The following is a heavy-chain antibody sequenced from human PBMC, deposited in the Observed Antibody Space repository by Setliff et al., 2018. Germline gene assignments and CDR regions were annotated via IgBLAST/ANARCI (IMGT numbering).Heavy chain of an antibody. CDR1: GYTFTRYA. CDR3: ARDAINPVADAFDI. V-gene: IGHV7-4-1*02. D-gene: IGHD2-2*02. J-gene: IGHJ3*02. CDR2: INTNTGNP. Sequence: ASVKVSCKASGYTFTRYAMNWVRQAPGQGLEWMGWINTNTGNPTYAQGFTGRFVFSLDTSVSTAYLQISSLKAEDTAVYYCARDAINPVADAFDIWGQGTMVTVSS.